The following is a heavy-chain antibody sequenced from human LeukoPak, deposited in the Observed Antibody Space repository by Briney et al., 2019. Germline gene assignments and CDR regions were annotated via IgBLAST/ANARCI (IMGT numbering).Heavy chain of an antibody. J-gene: IGHJ1*01. CDR1: GYTFTNYG. D-gene: IGHD3-16*02. CDR2: SSPYNGKT. V-gene: IGHV1-18*01. CDR3: ARGLLTFGGVIGGPQALEYFQH. Sequence: ASVKVSCKASGYTFTNYGISWVRQAPGQGLEWMGWSSPYNGKTNYAQKLQGRVTMTTDTSTSTAYMELRSLRSDDTAMYYCARGLLTFGGVIGGPQALEYFQHWGQGTLVTVSS.